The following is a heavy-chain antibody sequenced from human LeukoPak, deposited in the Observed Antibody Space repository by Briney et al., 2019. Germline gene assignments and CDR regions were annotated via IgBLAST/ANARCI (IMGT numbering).Heavy chain of an antibody. CDR1: GGTFSSYA. Sequence: SVKVSCKASGGTFSSYAISWVRQVPGQGLEWMGGIIPIFGTANYAQKFQGRVTITTDESTSTAYMELSSLRSEDTAVYYCARARIMTNHPPHDLNWFDPWGQGTLVTVSS. V-gene: IGHV1-69*05. D-gene: IGHD1-14*01. CDR3: ARARIMTNHPPHDLNWFDP. J-gene: IGHJ5*02. CDR2: IIPIFGTA.